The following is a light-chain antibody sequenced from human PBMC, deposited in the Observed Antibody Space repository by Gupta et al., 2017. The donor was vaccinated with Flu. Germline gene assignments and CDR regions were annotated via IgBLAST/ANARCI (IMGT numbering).Light chain of an antibody. Sequence: SAGPVTSSSNPNWFQQKPGQAPRALVYSTNYRHSWTPARFSGSLLGGKAALTLSGVQPEDEADYYCLLNYDGVRVFGGGTKLTVL. CDR1: AGPVTSSSN. V-gene: IGLV7-43*01. J-gene: IGLJ3*02. CDR2: STN. CDR3: LLNYDGVRV.